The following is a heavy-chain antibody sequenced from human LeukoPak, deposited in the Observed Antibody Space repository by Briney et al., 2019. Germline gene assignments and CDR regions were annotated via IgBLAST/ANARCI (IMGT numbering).Heavy chain of an antibody. J-gene: IGHJ6*02. D-gene: IGHD3-22*01. CDR2: ISSSSSYI. Sequence: GGSLRLSCAASGFTFSSYSMNWVRQAPGKGLEWVSSISSSSSYIYYADSVKGRFTISRDDAKNSLYLQMNSLRAEDTAVYYCARDLKRLRMIVGSTDVWGQGTTVTVSS. V-gene: IGHV3-21*01. CDR3: ARDLKRLRMIVGSTDV. CDR1: GFTFSSYS.